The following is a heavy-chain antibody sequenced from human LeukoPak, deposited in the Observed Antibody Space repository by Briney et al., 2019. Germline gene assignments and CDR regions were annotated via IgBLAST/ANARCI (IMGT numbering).Heavy chain of an antibody. J-gene: IGHJ4*02. D-gene: IGHD1-26*01. V-gene: IGHV4-39*01. Sequence: SETLSLTCTVSGGSISSSSYYWGWIRQPPGKGLEWIGSIYYSGSTYYNPSLKSRVTISVDTSKNQFSLKLSSVTAADTAVYYCVRRGATTKMSYFDYWGQGTLVTVSS. CDR1: GGSISSSSYY. CDR3: VRRGATTKMSYFDY. CDR2: IYYSGST.